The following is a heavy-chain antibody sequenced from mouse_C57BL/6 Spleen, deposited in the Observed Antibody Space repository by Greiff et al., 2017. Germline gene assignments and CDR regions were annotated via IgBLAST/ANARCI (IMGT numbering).Heavy chain of an antibody. CDR1: GFNIKDYY. V-gene: IGHV14-2*01. CDR3: ASEGTGREDAMDY. CDR2: IDPEDGET. D-gene: IGHD4-1*01. J-gene: IGHJ4*01. Sequence: VQLQQSGAELVKPGASVKLSCTASGFNIKDYYMHWVKQRTEQGLEWIGRIDPEDGETKYAPNFQGKATITADTSSNTAYLQLSSLTSEDTAVYYCASEGTGREDAMDYWGQGTSVTVSS.